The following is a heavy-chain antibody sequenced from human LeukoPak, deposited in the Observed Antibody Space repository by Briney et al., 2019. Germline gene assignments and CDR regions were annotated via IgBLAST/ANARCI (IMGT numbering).Heavy chain of an antibody. CDR2: ISGASGSI. D-gene: IGHD4-23*01. V-gene: IGHV3-48*01. CDR3: ARVDYGGFNFDY. Sequence: PGGSLRLSCAASGLTFSTYSMNWVRQAPGEGLEGVSYISGASGSIYYADSVRGRFTISRDNAKNSLSLQMNSLRAEDTAVYYCARVDYGGFNFDYPGQGTLVTAST. J-gene: IGHJ4*02. CDR1: GLTFSTYS.